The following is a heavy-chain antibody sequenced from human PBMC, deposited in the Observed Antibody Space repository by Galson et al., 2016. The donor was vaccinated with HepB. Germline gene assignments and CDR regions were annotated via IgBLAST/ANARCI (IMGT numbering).Heavy chain of an antibody. CDR1: GYSISSGFN. CDR3: AREHWGHTIPDL. D-gene: IGHD3-3*01. CDR2: MHHNGNT. Sequence: SETLSLTCTVSGYSISSGFNWGWIRAAPGKGLEWIGSMHHNGNTFCNPSVRSRVTISIDMSKNQFSLSLTSVTAADTAIYYCAREHWGHTIPDLWGQGTLVTVSS. J-gene: IGHJ5*02. V-gene: IGHV4-38-2*02.